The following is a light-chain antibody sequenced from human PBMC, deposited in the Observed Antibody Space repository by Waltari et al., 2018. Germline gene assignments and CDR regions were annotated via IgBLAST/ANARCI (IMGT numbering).Light chain of an antibody. CDR2: ATS. CDR3: QQSYRTPPLT. CDR1: QSISGY. Sequence: DIQMTQSPSSLCASVGDRVTFTGRASQSISGYLNWYQQKPGKAPKVLIYATSSLQSGVPSRFSGSGSGTEFTLTISSLQPEDFATYYCQQSYRTPPLTFGGGTKVEIK. V-gene: IGKV1-39*01. J-gene: IGKJ4*01.